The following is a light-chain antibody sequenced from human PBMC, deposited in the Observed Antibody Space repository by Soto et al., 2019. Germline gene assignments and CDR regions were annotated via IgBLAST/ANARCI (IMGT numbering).Light chain of an antibody. V-gene: IGLV3-21*02. Sequence: SYALTQPPSVSVPPGQTATITCGGNNIGRKSVHWYRQKPGQAPVLVVYDDDDRPSGIPERFSGSNSGNTATLTISRVEGGDEADYYCQVWGSTSDHYVFGTGTKLTVL. CDR1: NIGRKS. CDR2: DDD. J-gene: IGLJ1*01. CDR3: QVWGSTSDHYV.